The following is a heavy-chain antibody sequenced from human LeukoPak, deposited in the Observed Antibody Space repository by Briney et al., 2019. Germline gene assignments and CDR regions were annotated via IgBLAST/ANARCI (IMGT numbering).Heavy chain of an antibody. CDR3: AGGAYYYDSGNEGYNWFDP. Sequence: SVKVSCKASGGTFSSYAISWVRQAPGQGLEWMGGIIPIFGTANYAQKFQGRVTITADESTSTAYMELSSLRSEDTAVYYCAGGAYYYDSGNEGYNWFDPWGQGTLVTVSS. CDR1: GGTFSSYA. J-gene: IGHJ5*02. CDR2: IIPIFGTA. D-gene: IGHD3-10*01. V-gene: IGHV1-69*01.